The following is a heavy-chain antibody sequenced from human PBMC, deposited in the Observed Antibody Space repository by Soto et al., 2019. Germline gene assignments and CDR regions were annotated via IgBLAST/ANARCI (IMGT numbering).Heavy chain of an antibody. CDR2: ISGSGGST. CDR1: GFTFSSYA. Sequence: GGSLRLSCAASGFTFSSYAMSWVRQAPGKGLEWVSAISGSGGSTYYADSVKGRFTTSRDNSKNTLYLQMNSLRAEDTAVYYCAKLRKRDPMTAAGHIDYWGQGTLVTVSS. V-gene: IGHV3-23*01. CDR3: AKLRKRDPMTAAGHIDY. D-gene: IGHD6-13*01. J-gene: IGHJ4*02.